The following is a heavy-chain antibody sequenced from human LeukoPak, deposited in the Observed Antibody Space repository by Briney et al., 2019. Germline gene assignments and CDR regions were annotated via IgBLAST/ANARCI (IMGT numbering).Heavy chain of an antibody. J-gene: IGHJ4*02. V-gene: IGHV1-2*04. CDR3: ARGDYDFWSGLDY. CDR1: GYTFTGYY. CDR2: INPNSGGT. D-gene: IGHD3-3*01. Sequence: GASVKVSCKASGYTFTGYYMHWVRQAAGQGLEWMGWINPNSGGTNYAQKFQGWVTMTRDTSISTAYMELSRLRSDDTAVYYCARGDYDFWSGLDYWGQGTLVTVSS.